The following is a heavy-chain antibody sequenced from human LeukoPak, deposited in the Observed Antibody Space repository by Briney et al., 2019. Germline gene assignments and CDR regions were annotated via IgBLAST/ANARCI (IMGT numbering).Heavy chain of an antibody. CDR2: IYYSGST. Sequence: SETLSLTCTVSGGSISSSSYYWGWIRQPSGKGLEWIGSIYYSGSTYYNPSLKSRVTISVDKSKNQFSLKLSSVTAADTAVYYCARVVAGTSDYWGQGTLVTVSS. J-gene: IGHJ4*02. V-gene: IGHV4-39*07. D-gene: IGHD6-19*01. CDR3: ARVVAGTSDY. CDR1: GGSISSSSYY.